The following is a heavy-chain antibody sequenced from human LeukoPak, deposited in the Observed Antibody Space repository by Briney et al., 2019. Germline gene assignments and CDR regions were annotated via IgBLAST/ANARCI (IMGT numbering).Heavy chain of an antibody. D-gene: IGHD3-9*01. CDR1: GGTFSSYA. CDR2: IIPIFGTA. V-gene: IGHV1-69*13. J-gene: IGHJ4*02. Sequence: GASVRVSCKASGGTFSSYAISWVRQAPGQGLEWMGGIIPIFGTANYAQKFQGRVTITADESTSTAYMELSSLRSEDTAVYYCARGIRYFDWFIGARVFDYWGQGTLVTVSS. CDR3: ARGIRYFDWFIGARVFDY.